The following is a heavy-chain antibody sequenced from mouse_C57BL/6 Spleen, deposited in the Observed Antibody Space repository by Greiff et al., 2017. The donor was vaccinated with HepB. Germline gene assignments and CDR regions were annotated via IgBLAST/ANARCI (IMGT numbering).Heavy chain of an antibody. D-gene: IGHD2-4*01. J-gene: IGHJ4*01. V-gene: IGHV1-69*01. CDR2: IDPSDSYT. CDR1: GYTFTSYW. CDR3: ARGYYDYDVNYYAMDY. Sequence: QVQLQQPGAELVMPGASVKLSCKASGYTFTSYWMHWVKQRPGQGLEWIGEIDPSDSYTNYNQKFKGKSTLTVDKSSSTAYMQLSSLTSEDSAVYYCARGYYDYDVNYYAMDYWGQGTSVTVSS.